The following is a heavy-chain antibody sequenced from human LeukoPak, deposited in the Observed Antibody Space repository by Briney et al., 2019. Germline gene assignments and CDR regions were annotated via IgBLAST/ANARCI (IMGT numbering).Heavy chain of an antibody. D-gene: IGHD6-13*01. CDR2: IYPRDADT. V-gene: IGHV5-51*01. J-gene: IGHJ4*02. CDR1: GYSFTDYW. CDR3: ARGGEYSSTFLDY. Sequence: GESLKISCKGSGYSFTDYWIGWVRQMPGKGLEWMGIIYPRDADTRYSPSFQGQVTISADKSISTAYLQWSSLKASDTAMYYCARGGEYSSTFLDYWGQGTLVTVSS.